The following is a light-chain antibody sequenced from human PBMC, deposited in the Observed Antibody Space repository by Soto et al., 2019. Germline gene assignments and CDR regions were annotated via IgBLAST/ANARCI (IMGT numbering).Light chain of an antibody. Sequence: DIQMTQSPSTRSASVVERVTITFRASQSISKWLAWYQQKPGKAPKLLMYDVSSLESGVPSRFSGSGSGTEFTLTISSLQSDDFATYYCQQYHSYRTCGQGTKVDIK. V-gene: IGKV1-5*01. CDR1: QSISKW. CDR3: QQYHSYRT. J-gene: IGKJ1*01. CDR2: DVS.